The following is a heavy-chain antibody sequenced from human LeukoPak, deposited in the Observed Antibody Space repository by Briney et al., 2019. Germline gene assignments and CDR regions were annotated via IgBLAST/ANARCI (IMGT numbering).Heavy chain of an antibody. CDR2: ISGSGGST. V-gene: IGHV3-23*01. CDR3: ARILWFGECDAFDI. J-gene: IGHJ3*02. Sequence: PGGSLRLSCAASGFTFSSYAMSWVRQAPGKGLEWVSAISGSGGSTYYADSVKGRFTISRDNAKNSLYLQMNSLRAEDTAVYYCARILWFGECDAFDIWGQGTMVTVSS. CDR1: GFTFSSYA. D-gene: IGHD3-10*01.